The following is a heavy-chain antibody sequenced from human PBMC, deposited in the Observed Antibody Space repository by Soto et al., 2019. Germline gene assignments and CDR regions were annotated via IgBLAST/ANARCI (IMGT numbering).Heavy chain of an antibody. CDR3: AKVSRKGSAIDFDY. Sequence: QVQLVQSGAELKKPGASVKVSCKASGYTFSNYDMNWVRQATGQGPEWIGWVNPNNGDTGYAQTFQGRVTLTTDLSTTTAYMELTSLRSEDPAIYFCAKVSRKGSAIDFDYWGQGTLITVSS. D-gene: IGHD3-10*01. CDR1: GYTFSNYD. CDR2: VNPNNGDT. J-gene: IGHJ4*02. V-gene: IGHV1-8*01.